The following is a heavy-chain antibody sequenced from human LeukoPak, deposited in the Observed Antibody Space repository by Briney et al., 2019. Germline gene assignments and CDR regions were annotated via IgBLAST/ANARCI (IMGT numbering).Heavy chain of an antibody. CDR2: IIPIFGTA. V-gene: IGHV1-69*05. J-gene: IGHJ4*02. CDR3: ARGPGIVGARDSDY. D-gene: IGHD1-26*01. CDR1: GGTFSSYA. Sequence: ASVKVSCKASGGTFSSYAISWVRQAPGQGLEWMGRIIPIFGTANYAQKFQGGVTTTTDESTSTAYMELSSLRSEDTAVYYCARGPGIVGARDSDYWGQGTLVTVSS.